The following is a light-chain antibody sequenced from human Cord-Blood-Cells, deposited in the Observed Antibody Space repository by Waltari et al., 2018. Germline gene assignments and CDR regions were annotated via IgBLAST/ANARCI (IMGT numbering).Light chain of an antibody. J-gene: IGKJ4*01. Sequence: EIMMTQSPATLSVSPWERATLCCSASQSVSINLAWYQQKPEQDPRLLIYGASTRATGIPARFSGSGYGTELTLTISSLQSEDFAGYYCQQYNNWPLTFGGGTKVEIK. CDR1: QSVSIN. CDR3: QQYNNWPLT. CDR2: GAS. V-gene: IGKV3-15*01.